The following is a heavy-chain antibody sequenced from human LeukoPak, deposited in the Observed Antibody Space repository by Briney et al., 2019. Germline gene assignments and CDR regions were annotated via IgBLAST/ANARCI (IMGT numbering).Heavy chain of an antibody. D-gene: IGHD3-10*01. V-gene: IGHV3-21*01. CDR2: ISSSSSYI. CDR3: ARGPGRGNAFDI. Sequence: PGGSLRLSCAASGFTFSSYSMNWVRQAPGKGLEWVSSISSSSSYIYYADSVKGRFTISRDNAKNSLYLQMNSLRAEDTAVYYCARGPGRGNAFDIWGQGPMVPVSS. CDR1: GFTFSSYS. J-gene: IGHJ3*02.